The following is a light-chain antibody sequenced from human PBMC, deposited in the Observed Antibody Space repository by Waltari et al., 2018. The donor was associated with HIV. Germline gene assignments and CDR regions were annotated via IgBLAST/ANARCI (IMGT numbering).Light chain of an antibody. CDR3: QQYYTTSLFT. CDR1: QSVTTK. CDR2: GAS. Sequence: EVVMTQSPATLSVSPGESATLSCRASQSVTTKLAWYQQKPGQAPRLLIYGASTRATGVPARFSGGGSGTDFTLTISSLQAEDVAVYYCQQYYTTSLFTFGPGTKVDIK. V-gene: IGKV3-15*01. J-gene: IGKJ3*01.